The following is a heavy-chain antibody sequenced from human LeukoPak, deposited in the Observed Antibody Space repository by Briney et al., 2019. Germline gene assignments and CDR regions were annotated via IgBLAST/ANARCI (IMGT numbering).Heavy chain of an antibody. D-gene: IGHD3-3*01. CDR1: GFTFSSYW. CDR2: INTDGSST. V-gene: IGHV3-74*01. Sequence: GRSLRLSCAASGFTFSSYWMHWVRQAPGKGLVWVSRINTDGSSTSYADSVKGRFTISRDNAKNTLYLQMNSLRAEDTAVYYCARAIYDFWSGYPKIWFDPWGQGTLVTVSS. J-gene: IGHJ5*02. CDR3: ARAIYDFWSGYPKIWFDP.